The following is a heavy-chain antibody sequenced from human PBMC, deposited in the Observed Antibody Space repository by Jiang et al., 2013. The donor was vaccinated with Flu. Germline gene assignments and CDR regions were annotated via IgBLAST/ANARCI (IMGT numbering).Heavy chain of an antibody. Sequence: FSSYAISWVRQAPGQGLEWMGRIIPILGIANYAQKFQGRVTITADKSTSTAYMELSSLRSEDTAVYYCARDSFRGSGSYYIQSGTYYYYGMDVWGQGTTVTVSS. CDR3: ARDSFRGSGSYYIQSGTYYYYGMDV. V-gene: IGHV1-69*04. D-gene: IGHD3-10*01. CDR1: FSSYA. J-gene: IGHJ6*02. CDR2: IIPILGIA.